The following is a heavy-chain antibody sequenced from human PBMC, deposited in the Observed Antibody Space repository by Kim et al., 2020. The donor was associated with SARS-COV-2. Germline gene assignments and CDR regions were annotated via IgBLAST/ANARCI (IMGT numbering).Heavy chain of an antibody. CDR2: IKQDGSES. CDR1: GFTFSHHW. D-gene: IGHD3-10*02. V-gene: IGHV3-7*01. CDR3: ARSVFGDNY. J-gene: IGHJ4*02. Sequence: LSLTCAASGFTFSHHWMTWVRQAPGKGLEWVANIKQDGSESYYVDSVKGRFTLSRDNAKNSPYLQMNSLRVGDTAVYYCARSVFGDNYWGQGTLVSVSS.